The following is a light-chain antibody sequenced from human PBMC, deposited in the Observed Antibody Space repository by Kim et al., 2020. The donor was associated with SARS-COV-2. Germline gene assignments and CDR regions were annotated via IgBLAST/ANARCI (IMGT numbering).Light chain of an antibody. J-gene: IGLJ2*01. CDR2: EDT. CDR1: KLGDKY. V-gene: IGLV3-1*01. Sequence: SYELTQPPSVSVSPGQTASITCSGDKLGDKYAYWYQQKPGQSPVLVIYEDTKRPSEIPERFSASNSENTATLTISGTQAIDEADYYCQAWGTRTVVFGGGTQLTVL. CDR3: QAWGTRTVV.